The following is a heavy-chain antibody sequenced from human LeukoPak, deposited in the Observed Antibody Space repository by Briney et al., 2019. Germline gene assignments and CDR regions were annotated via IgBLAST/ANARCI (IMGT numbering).Heavy chain of an antibody. V-gene: IGHV3-23*01. CDR1: GFTFSSYA. D-gene: IGHD3-9*01. CDR2: MSGGGGNT. Sequence: GGSLRLSCAASGFTFSSYAMSWVRQAPGKGLEWVSGMSGGGGNTYYADSVKGRFTISRDNSNNTLYLQMNSLRADDMAVYYCAKMNYDILTAYKAWGQGTLVTVSS. CDR3: AKMNYDILTAYKA. J-gene: IGHJ5*02.